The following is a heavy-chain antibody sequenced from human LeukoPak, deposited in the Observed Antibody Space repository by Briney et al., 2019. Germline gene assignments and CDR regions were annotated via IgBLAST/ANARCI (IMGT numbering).Heavy chain of an antibody. J-gene: IGHJ4*02. CDR3: ARYNSGSFD. Sequence: PGGSLRLSCVVSGFTFSNYWMTWVRQAPGKGLEWVANIKQDGSEKYYVDFVKGRFTISRDNTKNSLYLQMNSLRAKDTAMYYCARYNSGSFDWGQGTLVTVSS. CDR2: IKQDGSEK. CDR1: GFTFSNYW. V-gene: IGHV3-7*01. D-gene: IGHD5-12*01.